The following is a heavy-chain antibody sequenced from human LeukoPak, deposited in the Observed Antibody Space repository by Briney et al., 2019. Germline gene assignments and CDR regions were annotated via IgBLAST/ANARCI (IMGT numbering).Heavy chain of an antibody. D-gene: IGHD2-2*03. CDR1: GFSISSGYF. V-gene: IGHV4-38-2*02. CDR2: IYQTGKT. CDR3: ARMAINGFALDP. J-gene: IGHJ5*02. Sequence: PSETLSLTCNVSGFSISSGYFWGWIRPPPGKGLEWIGNIYQTGKTSYNPSLKSRVTLSIDTSRNQFSLILTSVTAADTAIYYCARMAINGFALDPWGQGTLVTVSS.